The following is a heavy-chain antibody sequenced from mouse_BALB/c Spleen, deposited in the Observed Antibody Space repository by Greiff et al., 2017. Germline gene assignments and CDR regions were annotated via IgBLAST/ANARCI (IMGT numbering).Heavy chain of an antibody. CDR3: ARQYYGSSFYFDY. CDR2: IYPYNGGT. D-gene: IGHD1-1*01. CDR1: GYTFTDYN. Sequence: VQLKESGPELVKPGASVKISCKASGYTFTDYNMHWVKQSHGKSLEWIGYIYPYNGGTGYNQKFKSKATLTVDNSSSTAYMELRSLTSEDSAVYYCARQYYGSSFYFDYWGQGTTLTVSS. V-gene: IGHV1S29*02. J-gene: IGHJ2*01.